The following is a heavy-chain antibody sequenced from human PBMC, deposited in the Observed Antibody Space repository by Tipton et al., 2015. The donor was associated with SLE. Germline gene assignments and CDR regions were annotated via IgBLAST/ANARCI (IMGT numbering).Heavy chain of an antibody. CDR1: GFTFSSYW. CDR2: IKQDGSEK. J-gene: IGHJ4*02. V-gene: IGHV3-7*04. Sequence: SLRLSCAASGFTFSSYWVSWVRQAPGKGLEWVANIKQDGSEKYYVDSVKGRFTNSRDNAKNSLYLQMNSLRAEDTAVYYCARGEATFGYWGQGTLVTVSS. D-gene: IGHD3-10*01. CDR3: ARGEATFGY.